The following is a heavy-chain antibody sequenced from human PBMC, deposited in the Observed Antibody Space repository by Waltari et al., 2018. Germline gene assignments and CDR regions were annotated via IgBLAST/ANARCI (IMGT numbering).Heavy chain of an antibody. CDR1: GYSLIGDY. CDR3: ARDYPSTVEEDFDY. Sequence: VQSGAEFKKPGASVKVSCKTSGYSLIGDYLHWVRQAPGQGLAWMGGISPHTGDTNYEQKFQGRVTMTRDTSINTVYMELTSLRSDDTAVYYCARDYPSTVEEDFDYWGQGTRVTVSS. D-gene: IGHD4-17*01. V-gene: IGHV1-2*02. CDR2: ISPHTGDT. J-gene: IGHJ4*02.